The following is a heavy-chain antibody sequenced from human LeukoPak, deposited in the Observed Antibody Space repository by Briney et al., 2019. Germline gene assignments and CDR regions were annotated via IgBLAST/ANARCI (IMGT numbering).Heavy chain of an antibody. D-gene: IGHD2-2*02. CDR1: GGSISSYY. CDR3: ARGSAAIRYYYYYMDV. Sequence: SETLSLTCTVSGGSISSYYWSWIRQPPGKGLEWIGYIYYSGSTNYKPSLKSRVTISVDTSKNQFSLKLSSVTAADTAVYYCARGSAAIRYYYYYMDVWGKGTTVTVSS. V-gene: IGHV4-59*01. CDR2: IYYSGST. J-gene: IGHJ6*03.